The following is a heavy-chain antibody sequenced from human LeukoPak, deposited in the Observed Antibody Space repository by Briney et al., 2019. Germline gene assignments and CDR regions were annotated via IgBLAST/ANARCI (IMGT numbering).Heavy chain of an antibody. J-gene: IGHJ5*02. CDR2: IYHSGST. CDR3: ARSGYSYGVENWFDP. Sequence: SETLSLTCAVSGGSISSGGYSWSWIRQPPRKGLEWIGYIYHSGSTYYNPSLKSRVTISVDTSKNQFSLKLSSVTAADTAVYYCARSGYSYGVENWFDPWGQGTLVTVSS. V-gene: IGHV4-30-2*01. D-gene: IGHD5-18*01. CDR1: GGSISSGGYS.